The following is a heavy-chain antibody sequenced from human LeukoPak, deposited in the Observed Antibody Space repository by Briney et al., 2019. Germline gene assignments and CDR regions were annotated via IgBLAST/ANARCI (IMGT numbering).Heavy chain of an antibody. CDR2: INPILGIA. V-gene: IGHV1-69*04. J-gene: IGHJ4*02. CDR3: ARDHDYGPDY. CDR1: GYTFTSRW. D-gene: IGHD4/OR15-4a*01. Sequence: ASVKVSCKASGYTFTSRWMHWVRQAPGQGLEWMGRINPILGIADYAQKFQGRVTITADKSTSTAYMELSSLTSDDTAMYWCARDHDYGPDYWGQGTLVTVSA.